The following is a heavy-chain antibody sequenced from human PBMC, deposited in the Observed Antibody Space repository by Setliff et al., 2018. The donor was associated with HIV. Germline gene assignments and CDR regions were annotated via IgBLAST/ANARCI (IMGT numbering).Heavy chain of an antibody. Sequence: SETLSLTCTVSGDSISSGYYWGWIRQPPGKGLEWIGSIYHSGSTYYNPSLKSRVTISVDTSKNQFSLRLTSVTAADTAVYYCARAPPGIQNDAFDVWGQGTTVTVSS. CDR1: GDSISSGYY. V-gene: IGHV4-38-2*02. CDR3: ARAPPGIQNDAFDV. CDR2: IYHSGST. J-gene: IGHJ3*01.